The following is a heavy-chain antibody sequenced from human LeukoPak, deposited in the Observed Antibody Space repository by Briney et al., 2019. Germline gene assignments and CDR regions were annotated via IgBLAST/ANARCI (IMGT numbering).Heavy chain of an antibody. J-gene: IGHJ3*02. CDR2: IRSKANSYAT. CDR3: TRQNADAFDI. CDR1: GFTFSGSA. Sequence: GGSLKLSCAASGFTFSGSAMHWVRQASGKGLEWVGRIRSKANSYATAYAASVKGRFTISRDDSKNTAYLQMNSPKTEDTAVYYCTRQNADAFDIWGQGTMVTVSS. V-gene: IGHV3-73*01.